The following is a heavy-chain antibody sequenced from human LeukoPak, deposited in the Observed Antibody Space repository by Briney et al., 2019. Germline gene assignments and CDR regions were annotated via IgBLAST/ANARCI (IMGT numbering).Heavy chain of an antibody. CDR1: GFTFSSYG. V-gene: IGHV3-23*01. CDR3: AKDQIVGATTGGYFDY. CDR2: ISGSGGST. J-gene: IGHJ4*02. D-gene: IGHD1-26*01. Sequence: PGGSLRLSCAASGFTFSSYGMSWVRQAPGKGLEWVSAISGSGGSTYYADSVKGRFTISRDNSKNTLYLQMNSLRAEDTAVYYCAKDQIVGATTGGYFDYWGQGTLVTVSS.